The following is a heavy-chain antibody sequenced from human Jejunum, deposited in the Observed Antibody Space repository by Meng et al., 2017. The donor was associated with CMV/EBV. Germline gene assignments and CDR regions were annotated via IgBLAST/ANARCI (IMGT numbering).Heavy chain of an antibody. CDR3: ARDKDFGVDIDH. V-gene: IGHV3-74*01. CDR2: INSDGSNI. Sequence: SGFTLSRHWMHWVRQAPGKGLVWVSRINSDGSNINYADSVKGRFIISRDNAKNTLYLQMDSLRAEDTAVYYCARDKDFGVDIDHWGQGTLVTVSS. CDR1: GFTLSRHW. J-gene: IGHJ4*02. D-gene: IGHD3-3*01.